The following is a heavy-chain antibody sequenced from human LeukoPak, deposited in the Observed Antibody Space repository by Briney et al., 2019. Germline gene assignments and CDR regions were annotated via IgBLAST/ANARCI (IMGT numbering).Heavy chain of an antibody. J-gene: IGHJ3*02. CDR1: GGTFSSYA. CDR2: IIPIFGTA. CDR3: ASAPLWSGYYSAFDI. Sequence: ASVKVSCKASGGTFSSYAISWVRQAPGQGVEWMGGIIPIFGTANYAQKFQGRVTITADKSTSTAYMELSNLRSEETAEYYCASAPLWSGYYSAFDIWGQGTMVTVSS. V-gene: IGHV1-69*06. D-gene: IGHD3-3*01.